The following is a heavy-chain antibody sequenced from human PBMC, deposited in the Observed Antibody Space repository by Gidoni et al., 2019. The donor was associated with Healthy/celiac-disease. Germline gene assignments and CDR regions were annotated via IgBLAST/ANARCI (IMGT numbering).Heavy chain of an antibody. Sequence: QVQLVQSGAEVKKPGASVKVSCKASGYTFTSYYMHWVRQAPGQGLEWMGIINPSGGSTSYAQKFQGRVTMTRDTSTSTVYMGLSSLRSEDTAVYYCARRGDLYDSSGYYYLGWQRIDYWGQGTLVTVSS. V-gene: IGHV1-46*01. J-gene: IGHJ4*02. CDR1: GYTFTSYY. CDR3: ARRGDLYDSSGYYYLGWQRIDY. D-gene: IGHD3-22*01. CDR2: INPSGGST.